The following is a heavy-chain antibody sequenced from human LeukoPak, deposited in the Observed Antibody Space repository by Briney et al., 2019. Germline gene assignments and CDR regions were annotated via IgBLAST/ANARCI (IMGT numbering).Heavy chain of an antibody. J-gene: IGHJ6*02. Sequence: ASVKVSCKASGYTFTGYYMHWVRQAPGQGLEWMGWINPNSGGTNYAQKFQGWVTMTRDTSISTAYMELSRLGSDDTAVYYCARQYCSSTSCPYYYYYGMDVWGQGTTVTVSS. D-gene: IGHD2-2*01. V-gene: IGHV1-2*04. CDR3: ARQYCSSTSCPYYYYYGMDV. CDR1: GYTFTGYY. CDR2: INPNSGGT.